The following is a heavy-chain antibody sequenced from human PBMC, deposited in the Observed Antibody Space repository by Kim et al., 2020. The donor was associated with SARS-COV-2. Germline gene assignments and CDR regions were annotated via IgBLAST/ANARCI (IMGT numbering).Heavy chain of an antibody. CDR3: ARAEPAAIGYFDY. V-gene: IGHV4-31*03. CDR1: GGSISSGGYY. J-gene: IGHJ4*02. Sequence: SETLSLTCTVSGGSISSGGYYWSWIRQHPGKGLEWIGYIYYSGSTYYNPSLKSRVTISVDTSKNQFSLKLSSVTAADTAVYYCARAEPAAIGYFDYWGQGTLVTVSS. D-gene: IGHD2-2*02. CDR2: IYYSGST.